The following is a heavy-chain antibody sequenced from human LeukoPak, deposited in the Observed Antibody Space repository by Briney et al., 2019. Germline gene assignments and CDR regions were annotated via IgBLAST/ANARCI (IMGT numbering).Heavy chain of an antibody. V-gene: IGHV4-38-2*02. Sequence: SETLSLTCTVSGYSISSGYYWGWIRQPPGQGLEWIGSIYHSGSTYYNPSLKSRVTMSVDTSKNQFSLKLSSVTAADTAVYYCASEAYYYDSSGYYKYWGQGTLVTVSS. J-gene: IGHJ4*02. CDR3: ASEAYYYDSSGYYKY. CDR2: IYHSGST. D-gene: IGHD3-22*01. CDR1: GYSISSGYY.